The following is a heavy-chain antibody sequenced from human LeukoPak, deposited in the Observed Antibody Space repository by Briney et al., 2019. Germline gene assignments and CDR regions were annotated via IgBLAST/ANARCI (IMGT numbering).Heavy chain of an antibody. J-gene: IGHJ4*02. CDR1: GYSFTGYY. Sequence: ASVKVSCKASGYSFTGYYMHWVRQAPGQGLEWMGRINPNSGGTNYAQKFQGRVTMTRDTFISTAYMELSRLRSDDTAVYHCARNPTVGDDFDYWGQGTLVTVSS. V-gene: IGHV1-2*06. D-gene: IGHD4-17*01. CDR2: INPNSGGT. CDR3: ARNPTVGDDFDY.